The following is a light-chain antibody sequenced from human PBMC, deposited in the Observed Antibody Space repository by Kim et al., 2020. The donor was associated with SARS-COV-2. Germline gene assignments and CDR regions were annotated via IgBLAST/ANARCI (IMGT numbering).Light chain of an antibody. V-gene: IGKV1-39*01. Sequence: SASVGDRVTITCRASQSNSSYLNWYQQKPGKAPKLLIYAASSLQSGVPSRFSGSGSGTDFTLTISSLQPEDFATYYCQQGYSTPVTFGQGTKLEI. CDR3: QQGYSTPVT. CDR1: QSNSSY. J-gene: IGKJ2*01. CDR2: AAS.